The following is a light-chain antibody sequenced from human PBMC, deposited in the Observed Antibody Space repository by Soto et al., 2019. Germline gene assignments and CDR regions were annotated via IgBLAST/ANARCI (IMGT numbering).Light chain of an antibody. V-gene: IGKV3-15*01. CDR2: GAS. J-gene: IGKJ2*01. Sequence: EIVMTQSPAPLSVSPGERATLSCRASQSISSSLAWYQQKPGQAPRLLIYGASTRSTGIPARFSVSGSGTEFTLTISSLQSEDFAVYYCQQYNNGPTYTFGQGTKLESK. CDR1: QSISSS. CDR3: QQYNNGPTYT.